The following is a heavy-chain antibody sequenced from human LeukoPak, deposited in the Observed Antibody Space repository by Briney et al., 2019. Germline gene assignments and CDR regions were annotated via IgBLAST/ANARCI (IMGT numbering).Heavy chain of an antibody. J-gene: IGHJ6*03. V-gene: IGHV3-23*01. CDR2: ISGSGGST. Sequence: PGGSLRLSCAASGFTFSSYAMRWVRQAPGKGLEWGSAISGSGGSTYYADSVKGRFTISRDNSKNTLYLQMNSLRAEDTAVYYCAKDGVYCSSTSCYSYYYYYMDVWGKGTTVTVSS. CDR3: AKDGVYCSSTSCYSYYYYYMDV. D-gene: IGHD2-2*02. CDR1: GFTFSSYA.